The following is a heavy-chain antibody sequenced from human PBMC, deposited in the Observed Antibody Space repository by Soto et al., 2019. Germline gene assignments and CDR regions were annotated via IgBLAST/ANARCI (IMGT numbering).Heavy chain of an antibody. V-gene: IGHV1-46*03. CDR1: GYTFTSYY. CDR2: INPSGGST. Sequence: QVQLVQAGAEVKKPGASVKVSCKASGYTFTSYYMHWVRQAPGQGLEWMGIINPSGGSTSYAQKFQGRVTMTRDTSTITVYMELSSLRSEDTAVYYCASSGMEEYFQHWGQGTLVTVSS. J-gene: IGHJ1*01. D-gene: IGHD1-1*01. CDR3: ASSGMEEYFQH.